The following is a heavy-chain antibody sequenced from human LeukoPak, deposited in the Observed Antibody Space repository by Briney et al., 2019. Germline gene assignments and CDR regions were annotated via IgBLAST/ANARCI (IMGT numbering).Heavy chain of an antibody. CDR3: AKGNDFWSGYYDY. V-gene: IGHV3-23*01. J-gene: IGHJ4*02. CDR2: ISGSGGST. Sequence: GESLKISCKGSGFTFSSYAMSWVRQAPGKGLEWVSAISGSGGSTYYADSVKGRFTISRDNSKNTLYLQMNSLRAEDTAVYYCAKGNDFWSGYYDYWGQGTLVTVSS. D-gene: IGHD3-3*01. CDR1: GFTFSSYA.